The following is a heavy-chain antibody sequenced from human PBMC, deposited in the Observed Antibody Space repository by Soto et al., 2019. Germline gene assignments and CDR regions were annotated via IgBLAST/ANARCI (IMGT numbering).Heavy chain of an antibody. CDR3: ARDRVMRGNSYYYGMDV. Sequence: QVLLVQSGAEVKKPGSSVKVACKTSGGSFSNFGVSWVRLAPGQGLEWLGMIIPTFAKPPYALRFQGRVSITADESTHTAYLELRNLRSEDTAIYYCARDRVMRGNSYYYGMDVWGQGTTVTVSS. D-gene: IGHD2-21*01. CDR2: IIPTFAKP. V-gene: IGHV1-69*15. J-gene: IGHJ6*02. CDR1: GGSFSNFG.